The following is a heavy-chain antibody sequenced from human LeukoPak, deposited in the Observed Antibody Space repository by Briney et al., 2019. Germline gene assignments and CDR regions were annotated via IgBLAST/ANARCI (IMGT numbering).Heavy chain of an antibody. J-gene: IGHJ3*02. CDR1: SGFISSYY. Sequence: SETLSLTCIVSSGFISSYYWSWIRQTPGKGLEWIAFINYSGRIKYNPSLQSRVSISLDTSKNHFSLQLRSVMAANTAVYYCARLVDYDNSGDPDIFDIWGQGTIVSIS. V-gene: IGHV4-59*01. D-gene: IGHD3-22*01. CDR3: ARLVDYDNSGDPDIFDI. CDR2: INYSGRI.